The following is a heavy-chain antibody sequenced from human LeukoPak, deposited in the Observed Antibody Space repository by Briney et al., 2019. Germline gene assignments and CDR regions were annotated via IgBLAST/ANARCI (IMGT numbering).Heavy chain of an antibody. D-gene: IGHD4-17*01. V-gene: IGHV1-69*04. CDR2: IIPILGIA. CDR1: GYTFTSYG. Sequence: SVKVSCKASGYTFTSYGISWVRQAPGQGLEWMGRIIPILGIANYAQKFQGRVTITADKSTSTAYMELSSLRSEDTAVYYCARGMGYGDYPYYGMDVWGQGTTVTVSS. J-gene: IGHJ6*02. CDR3: ARGMGYGDYPYYGMDV.